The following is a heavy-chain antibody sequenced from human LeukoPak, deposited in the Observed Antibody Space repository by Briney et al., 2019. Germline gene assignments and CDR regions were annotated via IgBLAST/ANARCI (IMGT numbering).Heavy chain of an antibody. V-gene: IGHV3-23*01. Sequence: GGSLRLSCTASEFTFNKYWMHWVRQAPGKGLEWVSSISGSGGNTYYADYVKGRFTISRDNSKDTLYLQMNNLRAEDTAVYFCAKEGFDYWGQGTLVTVSS. CDR2: ISGSGGNT. CDR3: AKEGFDY. J-gene: IGHJ4*02. CDR1: EFTFNKYW.